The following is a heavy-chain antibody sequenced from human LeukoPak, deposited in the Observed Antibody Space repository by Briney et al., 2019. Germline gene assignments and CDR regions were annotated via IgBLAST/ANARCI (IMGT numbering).Heavy chain of an antibody. D-gene: IGHD3-9*01. CDR2: IYHSGST. CDR3: VRPDDNSFDF. J-gene: IGHJ3*01. Sequence: SETLSLTCTVSGYSISSGYYWGWIRPPPGKGLEWIGSIYHSGSTNYNPSLKSRVTISVDTSKNQFSLKLSSVTAADTAVYYCVRPDDNSFDFWGQGTMVTVSS. CDR1: GYSISSGYY. V-gene: IGHV4-38-2*02.